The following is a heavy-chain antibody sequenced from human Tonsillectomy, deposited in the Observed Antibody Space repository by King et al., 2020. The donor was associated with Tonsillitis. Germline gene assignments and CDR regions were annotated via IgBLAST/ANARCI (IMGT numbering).Heavy chain of an antibody. CDR3: ARGSTAMAHFDY. CDR1: GYTFTSYG. Sequence: QLVQSGAEVKKPGASVKVSCKASGYTFTSYGFSWVRQAPGQVLEWMGWISAYNGNTNYAQKVQGRVTMTTDTSTSTAYMELDNLRSEDTAVYYCARGSTAMAHFDYWGQGTLVTVSS. J-gene: IGHJ4*02. D-gene: IGHD5-18*01. V-gene: IGHV1-18*01. CDR2: ISAYNGNT.